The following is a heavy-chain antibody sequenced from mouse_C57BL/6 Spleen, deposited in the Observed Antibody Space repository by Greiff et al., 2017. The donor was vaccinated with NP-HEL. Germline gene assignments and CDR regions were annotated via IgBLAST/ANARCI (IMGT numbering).Heavy chain of an antibody. Sequence: EVQRVESEGGLVQPGSSMKLSCTASGFTFSDYYMAWVRQVPEKGLEWVANINYDGSSTYYLDSLKSRFIISRDNAKNILYLQMSSLKSEDTATYYCAREDYYGSSPHWYFDVWGTGTTVTVSS. V-gene: IGHV5-16*01. J-gene: IGHJ1*03. CDR3: AREDYYGSSPHWYFDV. CDR2: INYDGSST. D-gene: IGHD1-1*01. CDR1: GFTFSDYY.